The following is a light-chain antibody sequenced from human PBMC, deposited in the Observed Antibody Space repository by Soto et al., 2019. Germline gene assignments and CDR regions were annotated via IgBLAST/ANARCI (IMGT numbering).Light chain of an antibody. CDR3: CSHAGSKNYYL. J-gene: IGLJ1*01. Sequence: QLVLTQPPSASGSPGQSVTISCTGSSSDIGGYDFVSWYQQHPGKVPKLLIYEVTKRPSGVPDRFSGSKSGNTASLTVSGLQADDEADYYCCSHAGSKNYYLFGPGTKLTVL. CDR2: EVT. CDR1: SSDIGGYDF. V-gene: IGLV2-8*01.